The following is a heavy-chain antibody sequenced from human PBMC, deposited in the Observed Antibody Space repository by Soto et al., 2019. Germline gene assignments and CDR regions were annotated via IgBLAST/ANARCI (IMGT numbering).Heavy chain of an antibody. D-gene: IGHD3-10*01. J-gene: IGHJ6*02. CDR2: ISYDGSNK. CDR3: AKDEIWFGELSASYYYGMDV. V-gene: IGHV3-30-3*02. CDR1: GFTFSSYA. Sequence: GGSLRLSCAASGFTFSSYAMHWVRQAPGKGLEWVAVISYDGSNKYYADSVKGRFTISRDNSKNTLYLQMNSLRAEDTAVYYCAKDEIWFGELSASYYYGMDVWGQGT.